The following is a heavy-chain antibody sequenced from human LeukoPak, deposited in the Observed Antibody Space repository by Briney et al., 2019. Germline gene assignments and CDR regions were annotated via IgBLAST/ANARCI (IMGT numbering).Heavy chain of an antibody. D-gene: IGHD6-19*01. J-gene: IGHJ5*02. CDR2: ISGSGGST. V-gene: IGHV3-23*01. CDR1: GFTFSSYA. CDR3: AKEGSGWYGFMEVPVGWFDP. Sequence: LPGGSLRLSCAASGFTFSSYAMSWVRQAPGKGLEWVSAISGSGGSTYYADSVKGRFTISRDNSKNTLYLQMNSLRAEDTAVYYCAKEGSGWYGFMEVPVGWFDPWGQETLVTVSS.